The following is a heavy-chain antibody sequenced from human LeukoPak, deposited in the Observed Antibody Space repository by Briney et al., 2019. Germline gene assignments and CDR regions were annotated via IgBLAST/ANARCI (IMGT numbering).Heavy chain of an antibody. CDR2: MNPNSGNT. D-gene: IGHD6-13*01. CDR3: ARHAGYSISWRYFDY. Sequence: ASVKVSCKASGYTFTSYDINWVRQATGQGLEWMGWMNPNSGNTGYAQKFQGRVTMTRNTSISTAYMELSNLRSKDTAVYYCARHAGYSISWRYFDYWGQGTLVTVSS. V-gene: IGHV1-8*01. CDR1: GYTFTSYD. J-gene: IGHJ4*02.